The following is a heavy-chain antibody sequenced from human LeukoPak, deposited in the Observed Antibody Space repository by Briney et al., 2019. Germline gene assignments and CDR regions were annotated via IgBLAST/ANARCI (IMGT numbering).Heavy chain of an antibody. Sequence: SETLSLTCTVSGGSISSYYWSWIRQPPGKGLEWIGYIYYSGSTNYNPSLKSRVTISVDTSKNQFSLKLSSVTAADTAVYYFAREGAAAGTVDYWGQGTLVTVSS. V-gene: IGHV4-59*01. J-gene: IGHJ4*02. CDR3: AREGAAAGTVDY. CDR2: IYYSGST. CDR1: GGSISSYY. D-gene: IGHD6-13*01.